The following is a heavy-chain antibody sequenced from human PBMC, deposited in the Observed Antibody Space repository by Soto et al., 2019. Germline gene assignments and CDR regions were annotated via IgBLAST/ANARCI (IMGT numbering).Heavy chain of an antibody. CDR3: ARHLRSGYDFDY. J-gene: IGHJ4*02. CDR1: GGSVSSGSYY. Sequence: QVQLQESGPGLVKPSETLSLTCTVSGGSVSSGSYYWSWIRQPPGKGLEWIGYIYHIGSTKYNPSLKSRVTISVDTPKNQFALKLSSVTGADTAVYYCARHLRSGYDFDYWGQGTLVTVSS. CDR2: IYHIGST. V-gene: IGHV4-61*01. D-gene: IGHD5-12*01.